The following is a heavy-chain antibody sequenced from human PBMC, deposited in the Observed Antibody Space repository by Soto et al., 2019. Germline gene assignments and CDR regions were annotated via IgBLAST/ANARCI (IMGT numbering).Heavy chain of an antibody. V-gene: IGHV1-46*01. Sequence: ASVKVSCKTSGYPFTDYFIHWVRQAPGQGLEWMGIISLYHHSTSYAQKFQGRLTVTADTSTTTVYMDLGSLTSEDSAVYWCARELYSCGGDCPYYMDYWGQGTLVTV. D-gene: IGHD2-21*02. CDR3: ARELYSCGGDCPYYMDY. CDR2: ISLYHHST. J-gene: IGHJ4*02. CDR1: GYPFTDYF.